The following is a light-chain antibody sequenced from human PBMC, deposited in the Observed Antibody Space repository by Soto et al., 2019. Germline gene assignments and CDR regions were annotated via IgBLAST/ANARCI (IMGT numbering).Light chain of an antibody. CDR1: QSISSY. CDR3: QQSYSTLV. CDR2: TAS. Sequence: DIQMTQSPSSLSASVGDRVTITCRASQSISSYLNWYQQKPGKAPKLLIYTASSLQSGVPSRFSGSGSGTDFTLTISRLQPEDFATYYCQQSYSTLVFGQGTKVEIK. J-gene: IGKJ1*01. V-gene: IGKV1-39*01.